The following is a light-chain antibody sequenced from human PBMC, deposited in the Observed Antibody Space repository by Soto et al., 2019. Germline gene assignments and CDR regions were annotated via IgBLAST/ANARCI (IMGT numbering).Light chain of an antibody. V-gene: IGKV3-20*01. CDR1: QSVSSAN. J-gene: IGKJ1*01. CDR2: GAS. CDR3: HQYGNSPQT. Sequence: EIVLTQSPGTLSLSPGERATLSCRASQSVSSANFAWCQQKPGQAPRLLIYGASSRATGIPDRFSGSGSGTVFTLTINILEPDDFAVYYCHQYGNSPQTFGQGTKVDIK.